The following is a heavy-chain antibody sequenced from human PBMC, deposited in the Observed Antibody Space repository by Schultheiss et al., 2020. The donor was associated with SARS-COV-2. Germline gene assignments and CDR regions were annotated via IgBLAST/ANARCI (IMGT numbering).Heavy chain of an antibody. D-gene: IGHD4-11*01. V-gene: IGHV3-9*01. Sequence: GGSLRLSCAASGFTFDDYAMHWVRQAPGKGLEWVSGISWNSGSIGYADSVKGRFTISRDNAKNTLYLQMNSLRAEDTAVYYCARAGDSNGPMGVWGKGTTVTVSS. CDR2: ISWNSGSI. J-gene: IGHJ6*03. CDR1: GFTFDDYA. CDR3: ARAGDSNGPMGV.